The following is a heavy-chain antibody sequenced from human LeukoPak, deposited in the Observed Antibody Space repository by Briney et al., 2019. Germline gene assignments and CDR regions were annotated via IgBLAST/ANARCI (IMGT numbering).Heavy chain of an antibody. CDR2: ISSSSSYT. J-gene: IGHJ6*02. V-gene: IGHV3-21*05. CDR3: ARAVQFGYYYGMDV. Sequence: GGSLRLSCAASGFTFSSYALSWVRQAPGKGLEWVSYISSSSSYTNYADSVKGRFTISRDNAKNSLYLQMNSLRAEDTAVYYCARAVQFGYYYGMDVWGQGTTVTVSS. CDR1: GFTFSSYA. D-gene: IGHD3-16*01.